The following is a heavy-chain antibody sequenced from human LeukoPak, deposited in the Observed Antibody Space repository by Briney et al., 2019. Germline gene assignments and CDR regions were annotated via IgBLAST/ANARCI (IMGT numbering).Heavy chain of an antibody. Sequence: SETLSLTCAVYGGSFSGYYWSWIRPPPGKGLEWIGEINHSGSTNYNPSLKSRVTISVDTSKNQFSLKLSSVTAADTAVYYCARGETLNVLRFLESSLNWFDPWGQGTLVTVSS. CDR3: ARGETLNVLRFLESSLNWFDP. D-gene: IGHD3-3*01. J-gene: IGHJ5*02. CDR2: INHSGST. CDR1: GGSFSGYY. V-gene: IGHV4-34*01.